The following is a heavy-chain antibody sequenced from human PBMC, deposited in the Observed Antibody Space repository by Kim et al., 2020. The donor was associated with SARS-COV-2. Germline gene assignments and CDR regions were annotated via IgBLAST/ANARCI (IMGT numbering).Heavy chain of an antibody. D-gene: IGHD5-12*01. CDR1: GYTFTSYD. J-gene: IGHJ4*02. Sequence: ASVKVSCKASGYTFTSYDINWVRQATGQGLEWMGWMNPNSGNTGYAQKFHGRVTMTRNTSISTAYMELSSLRSEDTAVYYCARGPYSGYDLDYWGQGTLVTVSS. CDR3: ARGPYSGYDLDY. V-gene: IGHV1-8*01. CDR2: MNPNSGNT.